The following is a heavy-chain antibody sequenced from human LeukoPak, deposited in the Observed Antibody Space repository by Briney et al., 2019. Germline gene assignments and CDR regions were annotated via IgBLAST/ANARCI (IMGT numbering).Heavy chain of an antibody. CDR1: GYTLTELS. Sequence: ASVKVSCKVSGYTLTELSMHWVRQAPGKGLEWMGGFDPEDGETIYAQKFQGRVTMTEDTSTDTAYMELSSLRSEDTAVYDCATDRGYYYYYGMDVWGQGTTVTVSS. J-gene: IGHJ6*02. CDR3: ATDRGYYYYYGMDV. CDR2: FDPEDGET. V-gene: IGHV1-24*01.